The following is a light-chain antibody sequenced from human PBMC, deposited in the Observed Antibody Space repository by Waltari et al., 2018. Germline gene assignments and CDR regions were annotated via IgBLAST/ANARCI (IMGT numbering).Light chain of an antibody. J-gene: IGLJ2*01. CDR3: SAWDDSLNGPI. Sequence: QSVLIQPPSPSGTPGQRVTLSCSGSNSNIGRNAINWYQQLPVTAPKILMSADDERPSGFPDLFSCSKAGTSASLAISGLQSEYEADYYCSAWDDSLNGPIFGGGTKLTVL. CDR1: NSNIGRNA. CDR2: ADD. V-gene: IGLV1-44*01.